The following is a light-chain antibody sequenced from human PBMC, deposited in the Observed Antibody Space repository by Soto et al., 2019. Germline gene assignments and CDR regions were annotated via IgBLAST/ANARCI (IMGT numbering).Light chain of an antibody. CDR3: CSYVGSSTWV. CDR1: SSDVGSYNL. CDR2: DVS. Sequence: QSALTQPASVSGSPGQSITISCTGTSSDVGSYNLVSWYQQHPGKAPELMIYDVSKRPSGVSNRFSGSKSGNTASLTISGLQAEDEADYYCCSYVGSSTWVFGGGTKLTVL. V-gene: IGLV2-23*02. J-gene: IGLJ3*02.